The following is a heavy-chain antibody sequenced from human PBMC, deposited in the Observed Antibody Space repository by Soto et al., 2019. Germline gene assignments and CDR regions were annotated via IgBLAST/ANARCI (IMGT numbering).Heavy chain of an antibody. CDR2: MYYSGAT. D-gene: IGHD5-18*01. V-gene: IGHV4-34*01. J-gene: IGHJ4*02. CDR3: VRHVGYNYGHSDY. Sequence: PSETLSLTCAVYGGSFSGYYWTWIRQPPGKGLEWIGSMYYSGATYYNPSLKSRVTISVDTSKNQLSLKLTSVTAADTAVYYCVRHVGYNYGHSDYWGLGTLVTVSS. CDR1: GGSFSGYY.